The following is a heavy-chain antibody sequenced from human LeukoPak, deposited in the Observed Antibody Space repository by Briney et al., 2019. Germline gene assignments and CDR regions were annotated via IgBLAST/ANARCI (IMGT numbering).Heavy chain of an antibody. CDR2: IDADSGDT. Sequence: GASVKVSCKASGYIFSVYAIHWVRQAPGQRFEWMGWIDADSGDTRYSQMFQGRVTITRDTSANTVHMKLSSLRSEDTAVYYCARGSTSDWPLDHWGQGTLVPISS. D-gene: IGHD6-19*01. CDR1: GYIFSVYA. V-gene: IGHV1-3*01. J-gene: IGHJ4*02. CDR3: ARGSTSDWPLDH.